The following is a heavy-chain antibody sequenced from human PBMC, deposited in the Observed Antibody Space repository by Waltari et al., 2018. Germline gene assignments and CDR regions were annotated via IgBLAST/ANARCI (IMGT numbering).Heavy chain of an antibody. Sequence: EVQLVESGGGLVQPGGSLRLSCAASGFTFSSYWMSWVRQAPGKGLEWVANIKQDGSEKYYVDSVKGRFTISRDNAKNSLYLQMNSLRAEDTAVYYCARDLGSTTDWFDPWGQGTLVTVSS. CDR2: IKQDGSEK. D-gene: IGHD6-13*01. V-gene: IGHV3-7*01. CDR1: GFTFSSYW. CDR3: ARDLGSTTDWFDP. J-gene: IGHJ5*02.